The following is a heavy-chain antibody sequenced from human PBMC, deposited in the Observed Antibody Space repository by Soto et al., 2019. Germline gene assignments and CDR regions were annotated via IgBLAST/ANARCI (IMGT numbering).Heavy chain of an antibody. D-gene: IGHD1-26*01. CDR1: GFIFSTYG. V-gene: IGHV3-30*18. CDR2: ISYDGSNE. Sequence: VQLVESGGGVVQPGGSLRLSCEASGFIFSTYGMHWVRQAPGKGLEWVAHISYDGSNEHYADSVKGRFTVSRDNAKNTLSRQRTSLRSEDTAVYYCTKEYIVGTTWGYFESWGQGTLVTVSS. CDR3: TKEYIVGTTWGYFES. J-gene: IGHJ4*02.